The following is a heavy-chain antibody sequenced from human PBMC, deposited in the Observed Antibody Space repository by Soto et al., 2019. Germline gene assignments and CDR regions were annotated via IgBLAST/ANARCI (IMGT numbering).Heavy chain of an antibody. Sequence: PGWSLRLSCAASGFPFSSYWMSWVRQAPGKGLEWVAHIKQDGSEKYYVDSVKGRFTISRDNAKNSLYLQMNSLRAEDTAVYYCARVGYSSSWYLRGYYYGMDVWGQGTTVTVSS. D-gene: IGHD6-13*01. CDR2: IKQDGSEK. V-gene: IGHV3-7*03. CDR1: GFPFSSYW. CDR3: ARVGYSSSWYLRGYYYGMDV. J-gene: IGHJ6*02.